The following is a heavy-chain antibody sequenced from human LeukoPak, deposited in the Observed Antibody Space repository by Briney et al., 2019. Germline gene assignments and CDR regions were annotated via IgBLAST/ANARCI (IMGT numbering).Heavy chain of an antibody. CDR3: ARAILYCSSTSCYWYYFDY. J-gene: IGHJ4*02. CDR1: GGSISSSSYY. Sequence: PSETLSLTCTVSGGSISSSSYYWGWIRQPPGKGLEWIGSIYYSGSTYYNPSLKSRVTISVDTSKNQFSLKLSSVTAADTAVYYCARAILYCSSTSCYWYYFDYWGQGTLATVSS. V-gene: IGHV4-39*07. CDR2: IYYSGST. D-gene: IGHD2-2*01.